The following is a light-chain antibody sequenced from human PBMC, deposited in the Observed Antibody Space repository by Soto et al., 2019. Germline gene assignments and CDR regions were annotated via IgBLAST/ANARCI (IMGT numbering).Light chain of an antibody. CDR2: GAS. V-gene: IGKV3-20*01. J-gene: IGKJ3*01. CDR3: QQYGNSPFT. CDR1: QSLTSTY. Sequence: EIVLTQSPDTLSLSPGERATLSCRASQSLTSTYLAWYQQQPGQAPRLLIYGASNRATGIPDRFNGSGSGTDFNLTISRLQPEYFAVYYCQQYGNSPFTFGPGTKVDIK.